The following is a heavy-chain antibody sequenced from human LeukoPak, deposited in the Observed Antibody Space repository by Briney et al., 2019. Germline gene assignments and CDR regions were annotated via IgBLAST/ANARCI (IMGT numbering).Heavy chain of an antibody. CDR2: MNPNSGNT. V-gene: IGHV1-8*01. Sequence: GASVKVSCKASGYTFTSYDINWVRQATGQGLEWMGWMNPNSGNTGYAQKFQGRVTMTRNTSISTAYMELSSLRSEDTAVYYCASGDQIVATIALPLDYWGQGTLVTVSS. J-gene: IGHJ4*02. CDR3: ASGDQIVATIALPLDY. D-gene: IGHD5-12*01. CDR1: GYTFTSYD.